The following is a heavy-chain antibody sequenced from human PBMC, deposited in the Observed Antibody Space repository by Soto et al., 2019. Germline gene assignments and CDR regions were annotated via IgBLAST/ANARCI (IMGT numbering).Heavy chain of an antibody. Sequence: QLQLQESGPGLVKPSETLSLTCTVSGGSISSSSYYWGWIRQPPGKGLEWIGSIYYSGSTYYNPSLKSRVTISVDTSKNQFSLKLSSVTAADTAVYYCATSSKEGYGDEIDYWGQGTLVTVSS. CDR2: IYYSGST. V-gene: IGHV4-39*01. CDR3: ATSSKEGYGDEIDY. CDR1: GGSISSSSYY. D-gene: IGHD4-17*01. J-gene: IGHJ4*02.